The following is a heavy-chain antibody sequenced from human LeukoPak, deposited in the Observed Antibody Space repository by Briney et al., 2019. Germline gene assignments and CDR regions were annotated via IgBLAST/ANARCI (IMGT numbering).Heavy chain of an antibody. J-gene: IGHJ3*02. Sequence: GGSLRLSCAASGFPFSDYYMSWIRQAPGKGLEWISYISSSGSTIYYADSVKGRFTISRDNAKNSLYLQMNSLRAEDTAVYYCARESYYDSRDSFSDAFHIWGQGTMVTVSS. CDR1: GFPFSDYY. V-gene: IGHV3-11*01. CDR2: ISSSGSTI. CDR3: ARESYYDSRDSFSDAFHI. D-gene: IGHD3-22*01.